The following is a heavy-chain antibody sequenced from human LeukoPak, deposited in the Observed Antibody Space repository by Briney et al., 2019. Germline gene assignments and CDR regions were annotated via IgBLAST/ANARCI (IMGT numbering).Heavy chain of an antibody. CDR3: ARLIDFWSGYYANWFDP. V-gene: IGHV1-18*01. J-gene: IGHJ5*02. D-gene: IGHD3-3*01. Sequence: ASVKVSCKASGYTFTSYGISWVRHAPGQGLERMGWISAYNGNTNYAQKLQGRVTMTTDTSTSTAYMELRSLRSDDTAVYYCARLIDFWSGYYANWFDPWGQGTLVTVSS. CDR1: GYTFTSYG. CDR2: ISAYNGNT.